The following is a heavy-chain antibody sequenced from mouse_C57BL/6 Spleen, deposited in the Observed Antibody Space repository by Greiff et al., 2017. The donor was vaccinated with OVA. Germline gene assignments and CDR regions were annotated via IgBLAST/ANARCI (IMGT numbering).Heavy chain of an antibody. CDR3: AKGGSSLLY. J-gene: IGHJ2*01. CDR2: IYPGDGDT. Sequence: VKLVESGPELVKPGASVKISCKASGYAFSSSWMNWVKQRPGQGLEWIGRIYPGDGDTNYNGKFKGKATLTADKSSSTAYMQLSSLTSEDSAVXFCAKGGSSLLYWGQGTTLTVSS. V-gene: IGHV1-82*01. CDR1: GYAFSSSW. D-gene: IGHD1-1*01.